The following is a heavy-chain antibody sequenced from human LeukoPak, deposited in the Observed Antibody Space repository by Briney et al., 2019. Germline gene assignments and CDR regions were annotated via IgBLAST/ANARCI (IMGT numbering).Heavy chain of an antibody. CDR3: ATQGAAAAGDDAFDI. Sequence: GESLKISCKGSGYSFTSYWIGWVRQMPGKGLEWMGIIYPGDSDTRYSPSFQGQVTISADKSISTAYLQRSSLKASDTAMYYCATQGAAAAGDDAFDIWGQGTMVTVSS. CDR2: IYPGDSDT. CDR1: GYSFTSYW. D-gene: IGHD6-13*01. J-gene: IGHJ3*02. V-gene: IGHV5-51*01.